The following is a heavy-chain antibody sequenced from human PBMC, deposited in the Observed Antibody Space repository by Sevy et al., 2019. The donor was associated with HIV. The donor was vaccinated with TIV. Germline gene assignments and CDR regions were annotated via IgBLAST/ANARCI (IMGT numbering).Heavy chain of an antibody. CDR2: ISHTGEDT. D-gene: IGHD3-3*01. J-gene: IGHJ4*02. CDR3: AGRKVGDFWSWSGSVRGTWAACPLFDY. CDR1: GVTFSNYA. Sequence: GGSLRLSCTSSGVTFSNYAMTWVRQTPGKGLEWVSSISHTGEDTYLADSVKGRFTISRDNSENTLYLQMKSLRGEDTALYYCAGRKVGDFWSWSGSVRGTWAACPLFDYWGQGTLVTVS. V-gene: IGHV3-23*01.